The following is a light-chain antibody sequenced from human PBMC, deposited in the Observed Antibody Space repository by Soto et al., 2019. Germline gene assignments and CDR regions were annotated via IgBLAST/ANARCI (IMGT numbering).Light chain of an antibody. CDR1: QIISTS. Sequence: DIQMTQSPSSLSASVVDRVTITCRTSQIISTSLNWYQQKPGKAPRVLIYGASSLNSGVTSRFSGGGSGTAFTLTISSLQPEDFATYVWQESHSFLWGTFGPGTKVEIK. V-gene: IGKV1-39*01. CDR2: GAS. CDR3: QESHSFLWGT. J-gene: IGKJ1*01.